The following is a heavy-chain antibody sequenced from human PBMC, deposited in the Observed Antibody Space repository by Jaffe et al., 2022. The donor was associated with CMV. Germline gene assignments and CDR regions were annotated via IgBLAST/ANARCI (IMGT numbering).Heavy chain of an antibody. D-gene: IGHD3-22*01. CDR1: GGTFSSYA. V-gene: IGHV1-69*01. CDR2: IIPIFGTA. J-gene: IGHJ6*02. Sequence: QVQLVQSGAEVKKPGSSVKVSCKASGGTFSSYAISWVRQAPGQGLEWMGGIIPIFGTANYAQKFQGRVTITADESTSTAYMELSSLRSEDTAVYYCARDPYDSSGYYYYYYGMDVWGQGTTVTVSS. CDR3: ARDPYDSSGYYYYYYGMDV.